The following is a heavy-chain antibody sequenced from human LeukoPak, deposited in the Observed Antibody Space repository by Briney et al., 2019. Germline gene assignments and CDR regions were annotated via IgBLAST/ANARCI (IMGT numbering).Heavy chain of an antibody. J-gene: IGHJ4*02. Sequence: GASVKVSCKASGYTFTRYDINWVRQATGQGLEGMGWMNPKSGNTAYAQKFQGRVTMTRNTSISTAYMELSSLRSEETAVYYCATPSRGGDAFDYWGQGTLVTVSS. V-gene: IGHV1-8*01. D-gene: IGHD2-21*02. CDR1: GYTFTRYD. CDR3: ATPSRGGDAFDY. CDR2: MNPKSGNT.